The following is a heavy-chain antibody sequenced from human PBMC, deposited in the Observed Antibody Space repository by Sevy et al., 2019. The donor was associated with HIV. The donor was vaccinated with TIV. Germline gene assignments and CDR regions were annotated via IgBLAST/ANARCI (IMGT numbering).Heavy chain of an antibody. Sequence: GGSLRISCAASGFTFSKYWMGWVRQAPGKGLEWVANIKQDAGQKYYVDSLKGRFTISRDNAKNSLYLQMNSLRAEDTAVYFCARDDGNYYFHYWGQGTLVTVSS. V-gene: IGHV3-7*01. J-gene: IGHJ4*02. CDR2: IKQDAGQK. CDR1: GFTFSKYW. D-gene: IGHD1-7*01. CDR3: ARDDGNYYFHY.